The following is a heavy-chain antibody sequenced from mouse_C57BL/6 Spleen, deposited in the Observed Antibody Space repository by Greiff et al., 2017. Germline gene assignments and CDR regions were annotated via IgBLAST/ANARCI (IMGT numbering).Heavy chain of an antibody. Sequence: QVQLQQSGPGLVQPSQSLSITCTVSGFSLTSYGVHWVRQPPGKGLEWLGVIWSGGSRDYNAAFISRLSISKDNSKSQVFFKMNSLQADDTAIYYCAKGGSLDYWGQGTTLTVSS. CDR2: IWSGGSR. J-gene: IGHJ2*01. CDR1: GFSLTSYG. V-gene: IGHV2-4*01. CDR3: AKGGSLDY.